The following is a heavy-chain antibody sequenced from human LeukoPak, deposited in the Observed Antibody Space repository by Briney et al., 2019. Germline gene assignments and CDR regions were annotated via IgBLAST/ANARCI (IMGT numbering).Heavy chain of an antibody. Sequence: SVKVACKASGGTFSSYAISWVRQAPGQGLEWMGGIIPIFGTANYAQKFQGRVTITADESTSTAYMELSSLRSEDTAVYYCARGSPELRFPGRWGQGTMVTVSS. CDR2: IIPIFGTA. CDR1: GGTFSSYA. D-gene: IGHD3-3*01. J-gene: IGHJ3*01. CDR3: ARGSPELRFPGR. V-gene: IGHV1-69*13.